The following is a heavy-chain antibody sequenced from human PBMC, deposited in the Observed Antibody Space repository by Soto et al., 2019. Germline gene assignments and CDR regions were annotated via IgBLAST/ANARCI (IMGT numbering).Heavy chain of an antibody. J-gene: IGHJ3*02. D-gene: IGHD2-2*01. CDR3: ARGRGGWFISQLLNAFDI. CDR2: IYYSGST. V-gene: IGHV4-59*01. CDR1: GGPISSYY. Sequence: SETLSLTCTVSGGPISSYYWSWIRQPPGKGLEWIGYIYYSGSTNYNPSLKSRVTISVDTSKNQFSLKLSSVTAADTAVYYCARGRGGWFISQLLNAFDIWGQGTMVTVSS.